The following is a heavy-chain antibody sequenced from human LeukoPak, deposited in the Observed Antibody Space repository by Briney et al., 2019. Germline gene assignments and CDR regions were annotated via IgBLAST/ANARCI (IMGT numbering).Heavy chain of an antibody. Sequence: ASVKVSCKASGGTSNSYAISWVRQAPGQGLEWMGGIIPIFGTTNYAQKFQGRLTITADKSTSTAHMEVSSLRSEDTAVFYCARAAYSSSWYAPLGMDVWGKGTTVTVSS. CDR2: IIPIFGTT. D-gene: IGHD6-13*01. CDR1: GGTSNSYA. CDR3: ARAAYSSSWYAPLGMDV. V-gene: IGHV1-69*06. J-gene: IGHJ6*04.